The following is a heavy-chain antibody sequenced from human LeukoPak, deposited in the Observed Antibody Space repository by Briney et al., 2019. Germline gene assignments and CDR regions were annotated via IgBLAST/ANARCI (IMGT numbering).Heavy chain of an antibody. CDR2: ISSSSSYI. CDR3: AREVYDYVWGSYRYPLDY. CDR1: GFTFSSYS. J-gene: IGHJ4*02. Sequence: GGSLRLSCAASGFTFSSYSMNWVRQAPGKGLEWVSSISSSSSYIYYADSVKGRFTISRDNAKNSLYLQINSLRAEDTAVYYCAREVYDYVWGSYRYPLDYWGQGTLVTVSS. V-gene: IGHV3-21*01. D-gene: IGHD3-16*02.